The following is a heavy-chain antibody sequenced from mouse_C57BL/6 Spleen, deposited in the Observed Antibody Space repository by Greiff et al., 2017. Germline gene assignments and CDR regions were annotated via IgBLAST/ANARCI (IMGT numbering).Heavy chain of an antibody. CDR2: IPPSSGST. J-gene: IGHJ4*01. Sequence: QVQLQQPGAELVKPGASVKLSCKASGYTFTSYWMHWVQQRPGQGLEWIGMIPPSSGSTTSNEKFKSKAQLTVDKSASTAYRQLSSLTSEDSAVYYCAISTVGARDAMDYWGQGTSVTVSS. V-gene: IGHV1-64*01. CDR1: GYTFTSYW. D-gene: IGHD1-1*01. CDR3: AISTVGARDAMDY.